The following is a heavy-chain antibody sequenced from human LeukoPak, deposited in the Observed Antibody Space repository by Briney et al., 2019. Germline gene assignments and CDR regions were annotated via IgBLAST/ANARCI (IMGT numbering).Heavy chain of an antibody. CDR2: IKQDGSEK. CDR1: GFTFSSYW. D-gene: IGHD2-2*01. V-gene: IGHV3-7*01. CDR3: ARDLYHENYYYHYMDV. J-gene: IGHJ6*03. Sequence: TGGSLRLSCAASGFTFSSYWMSWVRQAPGKGREWVANIKQDGSEKYYVDSVKGRFTISRDNAKNSLYLQMNSLRVEDTAVYYCARDLYHENYYYHYMDVWGKGTTVTVSS.